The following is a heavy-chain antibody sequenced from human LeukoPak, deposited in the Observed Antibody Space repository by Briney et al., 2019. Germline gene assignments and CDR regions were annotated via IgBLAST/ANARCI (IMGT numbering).Heavy chain of an antibody. V-gene: IGHV4-59*08. CDR2: VYYSGST. CDR3: ARHRSPLESFHH. J-gene: IGHJ1*01. Sequence: PSETLSLTCSVSGDSIIDYYWNWIRQPPGKGLEWIGYVYYSGSTNYNPSLKSRVTMSVDTSKNQFSLKLSSVTAADTAVYYCARHRSPLESFHHWGQGTLVTVSS. D-gene: IGHD3-3*01. CDR1: GDSIIDYY.